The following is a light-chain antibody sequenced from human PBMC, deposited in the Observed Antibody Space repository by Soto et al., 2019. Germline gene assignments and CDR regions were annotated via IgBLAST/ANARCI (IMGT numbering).Light chain of an antibody. CDR2: LGS. CDR1: QSLLHSNGYNY. CDR3: MQALQTPMVT. Sequence: DIVMTQSPLSLPVTPGEPASISCRSSQSLLHSNGYNYWDWYLQKPGQSPQLLIYLGSTRASGVPDRFSGSGSGTDFTLKISRVEAEDVGVYYCMQALQTPMVTFGPGTKVDIK. J-gene: IGKJ3*01. V-gene: IGKV2-28*01.